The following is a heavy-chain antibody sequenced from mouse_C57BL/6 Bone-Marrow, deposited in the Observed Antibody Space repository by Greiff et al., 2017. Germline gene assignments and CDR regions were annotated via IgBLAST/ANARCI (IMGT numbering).Heavy chain of an antibody. V-gene: IGHV1-22*01. J-gene: IGHJ4*01. CDR1: GYTFTDYN. Sequence: VQLQQSGPELVKPGASVKMSCKASGYTFTDYNMHWVKQSPGKSLEWIGYINPNNGGTSYNQKFKGKATLTVNKPSSTAYMDLRSLTLEDSAVYYCARAPRSSYYARDYRGQGTSVTVAS. CDR3: ARAPRSSYYARDY. D-gene: IGHD1-1*01. CDR2: INPNNGGT.